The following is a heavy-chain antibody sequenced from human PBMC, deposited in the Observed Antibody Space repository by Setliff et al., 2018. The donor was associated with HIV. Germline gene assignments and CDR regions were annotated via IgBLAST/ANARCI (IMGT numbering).Heavy chain of an antibody. CDR2: IFDSENT. CDR1: NDSITYYY. CDR3: ARQITSVTTEKLVVNDAFDI. Sequence: ASETLSLTCSVSNDSITYYYWNWFRQPPGKGLEWIGNIFDSENTNYNPSLKSRVTMSVDTSKNQFSLKLSSVTAADTAVYYCARQITSVTTEKLVVNDAFDIWGQGIMVTVSS. D-gene: IGHD3-22*01. V-gene: IGHV4-59*01. J-gene: IGHJ3*02.